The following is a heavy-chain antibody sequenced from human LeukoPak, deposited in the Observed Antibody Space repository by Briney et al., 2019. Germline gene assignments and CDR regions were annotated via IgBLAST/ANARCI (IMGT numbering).Heavy chain of an antibody. CDR2: IYYSGST. J-gene: IGHJ4*02. Sequence: PSETLSLTCTVSGGSISSSSYYWGWNRQPPGKGLEWIGSIYYSGSTYYNPSLKSRVTISVDTSKNQFSLKLSSVTAADTAVYYCARQRDIAAAGYYFDYWGQGTLVTVSS. D-gene: IGHD6-13*01. CDR3: ARQRDIAAAGYYFDY. V-gene: IGHV4-39*01. CDR1: GGSISSSSYY.